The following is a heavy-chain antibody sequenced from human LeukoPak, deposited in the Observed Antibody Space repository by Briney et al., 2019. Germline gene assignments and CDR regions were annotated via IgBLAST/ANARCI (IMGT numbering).Heavy chain of an antibody. V-gene: IGHV1-2*02. J-gene: IGHJ5*02. CDR3: ARDPYSYGFVNWFDP. CDR2: INPNSGGT. CDR1: GYTFTGYY. Sequence: ASVKVSCKASGYTFTGYYMHWVRQAPGQGLEWMGWINPNSGGTNYAQKFQGRVTMTRDTSISTAYMELSRLRSDDTAVYYCARDPYSYGFVNWFDPWGQGTLVTVSS. D-gene: IGHD5-18*01.